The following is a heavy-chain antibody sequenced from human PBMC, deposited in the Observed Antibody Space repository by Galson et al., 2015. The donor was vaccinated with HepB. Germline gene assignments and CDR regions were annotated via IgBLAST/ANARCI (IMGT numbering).Heavy chain of an antibody. V-gene: IGHV3-30*18. CDR1: GFTFSSYG. CDR2: ISYDGSNK. Sequence: SLRLSCAASGFTFSSYGMHWVRQAPGKGLEWVAVISYDGSNKYYADSVKGRFTISRDNSKNTLYLQMNSLRAEDTAVYYCAKVRGDGYNHTPLIDYWGQGTLVTVSS. D-gene: IGHD5-24*01. J-gene: IGHJ4*02. CDR3: AKVRGDGYNHTPLIDY.